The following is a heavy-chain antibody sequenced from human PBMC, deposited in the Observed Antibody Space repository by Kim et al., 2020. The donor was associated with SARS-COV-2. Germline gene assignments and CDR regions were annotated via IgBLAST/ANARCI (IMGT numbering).Heavy chain of an antibody. V-gene: IGHV3-23*01. CDR1: GFTFDRYA. CDR2: ISGSGATT. D-gene: IGHD6-13*01. CDR3: AKVRQQLVPNWYFDL. Sequence: GGSLRLSCAASGFTFDRYAMTWVRQAPGKGLERVSVISGSGATTYYADSVKGRFTISRDNSNNTLYLQMNSLRVDDTAVYYCAKVRQQLVPNWYFDL. J-gene: IGHJ2*01.